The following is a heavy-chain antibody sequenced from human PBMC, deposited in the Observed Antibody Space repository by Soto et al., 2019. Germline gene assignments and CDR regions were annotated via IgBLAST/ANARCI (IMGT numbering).Heavy chain of an antibody. J-gene: IGHJ6*02. CDR2: IYYSGST. D-gene: IGHD3-3*01. V-gene: IGHV4-39*01. CDR1: GGSISSSSYY. CDR3: ARIFVGSDYDFSSGYYGMDV. Sequence: SETLSLTCTVSGGSISSSSYYWGWIRQPPGKGLEWIGSIYYSGSTYYNPSLKSRVTISVDTSKNQFSLKLSSVTAADTAVYYCARIFVGSDYDFSSGYYGMDVWGQGTTVTVSS.